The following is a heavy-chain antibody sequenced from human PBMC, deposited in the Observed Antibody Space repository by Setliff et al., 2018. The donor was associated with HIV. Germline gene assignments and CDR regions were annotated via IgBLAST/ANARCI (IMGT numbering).Heavy chain of an antibody. J-gene: IGHJ6*02. V-gene: IGHV3-21*01. CDR1: GFLFNRYS. Sequence: PGGSLRLSCSASGFLFNRYSLNWVRQAPGRGPEWVASISNSSRYYWVKARYGDSVRGRFTISRDNAKNTLYLQMNSLRAEDTAVYYCARGVRGVVNGMDVWGQGTTVTVSS. CDR3: ARGVRGVVNGMDV. CDR2: ISNSSRYY. D-gene: IGHD3-10*01.